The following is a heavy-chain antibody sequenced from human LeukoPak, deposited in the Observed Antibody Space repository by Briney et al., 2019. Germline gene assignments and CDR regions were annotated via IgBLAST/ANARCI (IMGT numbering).Heavy chain of an antibody. Sequence: PGGSLRLSCAASGFTFDDYAMHWVRQAPGKGREWVSGISWNSGSIGYADSVKGRFTISRDNAKNSLYLQMNSLRAEDTALYYCAKDSYCSSTSCYEGFDYWGQGTLVTVSS. J-gene: IGHJ4*02. CDR1: GFTFDDYA. CDR3: AKDSYCSSTSCYEGFDY. V-gene: IGHV3-9*01. CDR2: ISWNSGSI. D-gene: IGHD2-2*01.